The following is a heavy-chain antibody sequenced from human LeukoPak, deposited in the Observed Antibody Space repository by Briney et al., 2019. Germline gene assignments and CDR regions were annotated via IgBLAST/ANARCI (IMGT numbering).Heavy chain of an antibody. CDR1: GYTFTTYG. V-gene: IGHV1-18*01. J-gene: IGHJ4*02. Sequence: ASVKVSCKASGYTFTTYGISWVRQAPGQGLEWMGWISVDNGDTNFAQKFRGRVTMTTDTSTSTAYMELRSLRSDDTAVYYCARDPDGSDDFDYWGQGTLVTVSS. D-gene: IGHD1-26*01. CDR3: ARDPDGSDDFDY. CDR2: ISVDNGDT.